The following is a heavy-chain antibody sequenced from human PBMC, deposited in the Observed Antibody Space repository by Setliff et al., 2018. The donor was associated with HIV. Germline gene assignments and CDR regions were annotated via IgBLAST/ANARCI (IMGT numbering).Heavy chain of an antibody. Sequence: PSETLSLTCTVSGDSVNDRSYFWGWIRQPPGKGLEWIGSMDYGGSTYYNPSLKSRVTISADTSRNQFSLKLSSVTAADTAVYYCARQPGIVVAGPLDYWGQGTLVTVSS. CDR3: ARQPGIVVAGPLDY. D-gene: IGHD6-19*01. J-gene: IGHJ4*02. V-gene: IGHV4-39*01. CDR1: GDSVNDRSYF. CDR2: MDYGGST.